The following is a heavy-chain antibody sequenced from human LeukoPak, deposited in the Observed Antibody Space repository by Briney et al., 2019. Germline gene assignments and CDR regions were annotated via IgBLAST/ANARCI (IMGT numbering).Heavy chain of an antibody. CDR3: ARFLEWELHMDY. D-gene: IGHD1-26*01. CDR2: IKQDGSEK. CDR1: GFTFSSYW. Sequence: GGSLRLSCAASGFTFSSYWMSWVRQAPGKGLEWVANIKQDGSEKYYVDSVRGRFTISRDNAKNSLNLQMDSLRAEDTAVYYCARFLEWELHMDYWGQGTLVTVSS. J-gene: IGHJ4*02. V-gene: IGHV3-7*01.